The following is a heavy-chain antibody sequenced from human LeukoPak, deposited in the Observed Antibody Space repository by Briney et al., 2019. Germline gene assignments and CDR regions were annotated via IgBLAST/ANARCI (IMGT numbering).Heavy chain of an antibody. V-gene: IGHV4-61*02. CDR2: IYTSGST. CDR1: GGSISSGSYY. CDR3: ARGPAFDI. J-gene: IGHJ3*02. Sequence: SQILSLTCTVSGGSISSGSYYWSWIRQPAGKGLEWIGRIYTSGSTNYNPSLKSRVTISVDTSKNQFSLKLSSVTAADTAVYYCARGPAFDIWGQGTMVTVSS.